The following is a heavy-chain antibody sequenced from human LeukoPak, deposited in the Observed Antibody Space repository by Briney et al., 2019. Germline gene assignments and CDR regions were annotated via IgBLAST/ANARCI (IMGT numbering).Heavy chain of an antibody. J-gene: IGHJ4*02. CDR1: RFTFSNYW. V-gene: IGHV3-7*04. D-gene: IGHD6-19*01. CDR3: ARDRSGPDS. CDR2: IKQDGSER. Sequence: PGGSLRLSCAASRFTFSNYWMSWVRQAPGKGLEWVGNIKQDGSERFYVDSVKGRFTISRDNAKKTLYLQMNSLRVEDTAVYYCARDRSGPDSWGQGTLVTVSS.